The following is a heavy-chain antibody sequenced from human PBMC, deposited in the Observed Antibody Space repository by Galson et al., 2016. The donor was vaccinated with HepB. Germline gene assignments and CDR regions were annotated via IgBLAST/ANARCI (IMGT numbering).Heavy chain of an antibody. D-gene: IGHD1-26*01. CDR3: ARVTHSDSYYGGFDF. J-gene: IGHJ4*02. CDR1: GYTFTNYY. Sequence: SVKVSCKASGYTFTNYYVHWVRQAPGQGLEWMGIITPSGGITTYAQKFQGRLTLTRDTSTSTVYLELSSLRSEDTAVYYCARVTHSDSYYGGFDFWGQGTLVTVSS. CDR2: ITPSGGIT. V-gene: IGHV1-46*01.